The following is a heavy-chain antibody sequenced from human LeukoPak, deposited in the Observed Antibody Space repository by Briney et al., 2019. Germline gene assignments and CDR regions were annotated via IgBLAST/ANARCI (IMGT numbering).Heavy chain of an antibody. V-gene: IGHV3-33*01. CDR3: AREGPGGEMATIYFDY. CDR1: GFTFSSYG. D-gene: IGHD5-24*01. J-gene: IGHJ4*02. CDR2: IWYDGSNK. Sequence: TGGSLRLSCAASGFTFSSYGMHWVRQAPGKGLERVAVIWYDGSNKYYADSVKGRFTISRDNSKNTLYLQMNSLRAEDTAVYYCAREGPGGEMATIYFDYWGQGTLDTVSS.